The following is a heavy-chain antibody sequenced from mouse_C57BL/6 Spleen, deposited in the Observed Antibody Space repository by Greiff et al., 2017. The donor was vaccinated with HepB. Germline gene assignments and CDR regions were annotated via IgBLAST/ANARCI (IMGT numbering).Heavy chain of an antibody. CDR3: ARENGSFYAMDY. Sequence: EVMLVESEGGLVQPGSSMKLSCTASGFTFSDYYMAWVRQVPEKGLEWVANINYDGSSTYYLDSLKSRFIISRDNAKNILYLQMSSLKSEDTATYYCARENGSFYAMDYWGQGTSVTVSS. J-gene: IGHJ4*01. V-gene: IGHV5-16*01. D-gene: IGHD1-1*01. CDR1: GFTFSDYY. CDR2: INYDGSST.